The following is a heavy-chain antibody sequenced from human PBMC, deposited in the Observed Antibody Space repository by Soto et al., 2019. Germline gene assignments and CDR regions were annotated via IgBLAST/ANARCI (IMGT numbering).Heavy chain of an antibody. CDR1: EFSLSSRGAG. CDR3: VHKGGIDGAPGYFDY. J-gene: IGHJ4*02. D-gene: IGHD3-10*01. CDR2: IYWNDDE. Sequence: QITLKESGPTLVKPTQTLTLTCTFSEFSLSSRGAGVGWIRQSPGKALDWLALIYWNDDERYNPTLRGRLTITKDTSPNQVVLTLTNMAPVDTGTYYCVHKGGIDGAPGYFDYWGQGALVTFSA. V-gene: IGHV2-5*04.